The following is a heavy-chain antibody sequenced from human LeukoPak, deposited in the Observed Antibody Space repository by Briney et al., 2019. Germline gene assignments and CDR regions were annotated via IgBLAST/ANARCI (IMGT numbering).Heavy chain of an antibody. D-gene: IGHD3-9*01. CDR2: INHSGST. J-gene: IGHJ6*02. CDR3: ARITIFPPVYYYYGMDV. CDR1: GGSFSGYY. Sequence: PSETLSLTCAVYGGSFSGYYWSWIRQPPGKGLEWIGEINHSGSTNYNPSLKSRVTISVDTSKNQFSLRLSSVTAADTAVYYCARITIFPPVYYYYGMDVWGQGTMVTVSS. V-gene: IGHV4-34*01.